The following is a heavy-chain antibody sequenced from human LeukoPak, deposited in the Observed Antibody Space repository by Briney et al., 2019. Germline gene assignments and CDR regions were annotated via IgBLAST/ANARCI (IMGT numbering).Heavy chain of an antibody. D-gene: IGHD2-21*02. CDR3: AKDRPHIVVVTAIPGGIDY. CDR1: GFTFSSYA. Sequence: PGRSLRLSCAASGFTFSSYAMHWVRQAPGKGLEWVAVISYDGSNKYYADSVKGRFTISRDNSKNTLYLQMNSLRAEDTAVYYCAKDRPHIVVVTAIPGGIDYWGQGTLVTVSS. CDR2: ISYDGSNK. V-gene: IGHV3-30*04. J-gene: IGHJ4*02.